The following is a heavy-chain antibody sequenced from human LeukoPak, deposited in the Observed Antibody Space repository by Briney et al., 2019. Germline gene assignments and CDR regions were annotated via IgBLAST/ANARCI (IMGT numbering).Heavy chain of an antibody. CDR3: APAPQSAHGDY. CDR2: ISGGGSST. CDR1: GFTFSSYA. V-gene: IGHV3-23*01. J-gene: IGHJ4*02. Sequence: GGSLRLSCAASGFTFSSYAMSWVRQAPGKGLDWVSAISGGGSSTYYADSVKGRFTISRDNSKNTLYLQMNSLRAEDTAVYYCAPAPQSAHGDYWGQGTLVTVSS.